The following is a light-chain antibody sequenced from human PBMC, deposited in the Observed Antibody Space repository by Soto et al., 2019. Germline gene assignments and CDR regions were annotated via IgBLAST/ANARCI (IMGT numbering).Light chain of an antibody. Sequence: QSVLTQPASVSGSPGQSITISCTGASSDVGGYKYVSWYQQYSGKAPKLIIFEVSNRFSGVSNRFSGSKSGNTASLTISGLQADDEADYYCSSYSSSNTLVLFGGGTKVTVL. J-gene: IGLJ2*01. CDR3: SSYSSSNTLVL. CDR1: SSDVGGYKY. V-gene: IGLV2-14*01. CDR2: EVS.